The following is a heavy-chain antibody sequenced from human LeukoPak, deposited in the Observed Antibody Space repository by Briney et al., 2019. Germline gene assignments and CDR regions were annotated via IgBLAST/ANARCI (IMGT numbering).Heavy chain of an antibody. V-gene: IGHV3-30*02. CDR3: ARERYYTSGSVHNRIDY. CDR2: IRYDGSNK. D-gene: IGHD3-10*01. Sequence: GGSLRLSCAASGFTFSSYGMYWVRQAPGKGLEWVAFIRYDGSNKYYADSVKGRFTVSRDNSKNTLYLQMKSLRAEDTAVYYCARERYYTSGSVHNRIDYWGQGTLVTVSS. J-gene: IGHJ4*02. CDR1: GFTFSSYG.